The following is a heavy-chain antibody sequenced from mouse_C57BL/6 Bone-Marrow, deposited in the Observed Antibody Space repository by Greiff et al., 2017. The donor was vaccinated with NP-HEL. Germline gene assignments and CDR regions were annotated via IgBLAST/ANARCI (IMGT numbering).Heavy chain of an antibody. V-gene: IGHV3-6*01. CDR2: ISYDGSN. Sequence: EVQLQQSGPGLVKPSQSLSLTCSVTGYSITSGYYWNWIRQFPGNKLEWMGYISYDGSNNYNPSLKNRISITRDTSKNQFFLKLNSVSPEGTATYFCAWYPFAYWGQGTLVTVSA. CDR3: AWYPFAY. J-gene: IGHJ3*01. D-gene: IGHD1-1*02. CDR1: GYSITSGYY.